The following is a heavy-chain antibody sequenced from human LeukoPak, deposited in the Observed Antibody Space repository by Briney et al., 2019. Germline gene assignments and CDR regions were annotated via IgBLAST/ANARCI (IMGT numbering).Heavy chain of an antibody. V-gene: IGHV3-23*01. J-gene: IGHJ4*02. CDR1: GFTFSSYA. CDR3: AKSRLGKQLWSVFDY. D-gene: IGHD5-18*01. Sequence: GGSLRLSCAASGFTFSSYAMSWVRHAPGKGLEWVSAISGSGGSTYYADSVKGRFTISRDNSKNTLYLQMNSMRAEDTAVYYCAKSRLGKQLWSVFDYWGQGTLVTVSS. CDR2: ISGSGGST.